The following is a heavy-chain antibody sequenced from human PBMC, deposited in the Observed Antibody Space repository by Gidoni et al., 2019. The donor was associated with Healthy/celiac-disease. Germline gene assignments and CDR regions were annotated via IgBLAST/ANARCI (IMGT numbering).Heavy chain of an antibody. J-gene: IGHJ3*02. CDR1: GGSISSGSYY. D-gene: IGHD2-15*01. CDR2: IYTSGST. Sequence: QVQLQESGPGLVKPSQTLSLTCTVSGGSISSGSYYWSWIRQPAGKGLEWIGRIYTSGSTNYNPSLKSRVTISVDTSKNQFSLKLSSVTAADTAVYYCARIQPNYCSGGSCLYAFDIWGQGTMVTVSS. CDR3: ARIQPNYCSGGSCLYAFDI. V-gene: IGHV4-61*02.